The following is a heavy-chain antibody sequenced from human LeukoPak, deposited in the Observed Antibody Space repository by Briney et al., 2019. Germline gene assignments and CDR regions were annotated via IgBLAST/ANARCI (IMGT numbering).Heavy chain of an antibody. D-gene: IGHD4-11*01. CDR1: GDSISSGSYY. Sequence: SETLSLTCTVSGDSISSGSYYWGWIRQPPGKGLEWIGSIYYSGSTYYNPSLKSRVTIFVDTSKNQFSLQFSSVTAADTAVYYCARRGGLQSPFGYWGQGTLVTVSS. CDR2: IYYSGST. V-gene: IGHV4-39*01. CDR3: ARRGGLQSPFGY. J-gene: IGHJ4*02.